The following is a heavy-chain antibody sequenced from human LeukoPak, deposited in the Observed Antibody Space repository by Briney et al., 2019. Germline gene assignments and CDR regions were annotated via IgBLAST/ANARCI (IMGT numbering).Heavy chain of an antibody. V-gene: IGHV3-15*01. Sequence: GGSLRLSCTGSGFTFSNAWMTWVRQAPGKGLEWVGRIKTKTDGGTTDYAAPVKGRFTISRDDSRDTLYLQMNSLRTEDTAVYYCTSTLGYWGQGALVTVSS. CDR1: GFTFSNAW. J-gene: IGHJ4*02. CDR2: IKTKTDGGTT. CDR3: TSTLGY.